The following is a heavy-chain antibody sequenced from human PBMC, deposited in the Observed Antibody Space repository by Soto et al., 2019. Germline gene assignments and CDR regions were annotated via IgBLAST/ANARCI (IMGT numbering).Heavy chain of an antibody. CDR1: GGSISSYY. Sequence: SETLSLTCTVSGGSISSYYWSWIRQPPGKGLEWIGYIYYSGSTNYNPSLKSRVTISVDTSKNQFSLKLSSVSAADTAVYYCARDTGIAAAGTSFDEPPYYYYYGMDVWGQGTTVTVS. CDR2: IYYSGST. CDR3: ARDTGIAAAGTSFDEPPYYYYYGMDV. V-gene: IGHV4-59*01. J-gene: IGHJ6*02. D-gene: IGHD6-13*01.